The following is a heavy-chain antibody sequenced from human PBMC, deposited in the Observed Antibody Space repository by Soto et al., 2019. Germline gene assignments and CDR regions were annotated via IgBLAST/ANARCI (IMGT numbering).Heavy chain of an antibody. D-gene: IGHD6-6*01. CDR2: IYDSESA. V-gene: IGHV4-31*03. CDR1: GESISSGGYY. CDR3: ARASSSSSAADY. Sequence: QVQLQESGPGLVKASQTLSLICSVSGESISSGGYYWSWIRHHPRKGLEWIGYIYDSESAYYNPSLKSRVTISLDTSNHHFAMKLSSVTAADKAVYYCARASSSSSAADYWGQGTLITVSS. J-gene: IGHJ4*02.